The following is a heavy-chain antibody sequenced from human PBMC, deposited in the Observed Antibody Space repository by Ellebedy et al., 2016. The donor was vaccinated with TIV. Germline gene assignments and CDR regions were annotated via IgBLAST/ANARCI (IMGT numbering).Heavy chain of an antibody. D-gene: IGHD2-2*01. CDR3: ASSSGLYCSSTSCYSDY. J-gene: IGHJ4*02. V-gene: IGHV3-23*01. Sequence: PGGSLRLSCAASGFTFSSYAMTWIRQAPGKGLEWVSAISGSGGSTYYADSVKGRFTISRDNSKNALYVQMNSLRADDTAVYYCASSSGLYCSSTSCYSDYWGQGTLVTVSS. CDR2: ISGSGGST. CDR1: GFTFSSYA.